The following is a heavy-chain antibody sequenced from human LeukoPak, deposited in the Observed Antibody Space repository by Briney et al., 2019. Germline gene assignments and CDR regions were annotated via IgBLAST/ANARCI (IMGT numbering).Heavy chain of an antibody. CDR1: GYNFTRYY. Sequence: ASAKDSCNASGYNFTRYYMHWVGQAPGQGLEWLGIINPSGGSTNYAEKFQGRVTMTRDTSTSTVYMELSSLRSEDTAVYYCARNRHYGDYLYYFGYWGQGTLVTVSS. D-gene: IGHD4-17*01. J-gene: IGHJ4*02. CDR2: INPSGGST. CDR3: ARNRHYGDYLYYFGY. V-gene: IGHV1-46*01.